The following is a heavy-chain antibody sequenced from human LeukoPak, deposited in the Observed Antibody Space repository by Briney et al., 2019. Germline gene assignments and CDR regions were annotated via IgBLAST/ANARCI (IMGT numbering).Heavy chain of an antibody. CDR2: IYTSGST. D-gene: IGHD3-10*01. J-gene: IGHJ4*02. Sequence: PSQTLSLTCTVSGDSISSGSYYWSWIRQPAGKGLEWIGRIYTSGSTNYNPSLKSRVTISVDTSKNQFSLKLSSVTAADTAVYYCAKGYYGSGPFDYWGQGTLVTVSS. CDR3: AKGYYGSGPFDY. V-gene: IGHV4-61*02. CDR1: GDSISSGSYY.